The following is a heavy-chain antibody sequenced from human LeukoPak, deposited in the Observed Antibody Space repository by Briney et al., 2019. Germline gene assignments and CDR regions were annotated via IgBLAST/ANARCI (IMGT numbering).Heavy chain of an antibody. J-gene: IGHJ4*02. Sequence: ASVKVSCKASGYTFTDYYMHWVQQAPGKGLEWMGLVDPEDGETIYAEKFQGRVTITADTSTDTAYMELSSLRSEDTAVYYCATLGYDILTGPKSYDYWGQGTLVTVSS. CDR1: GYTFTDYY. CDR3: ATLGYDILTGPKSYDY. D-gene: IGHD3-9*01. CDR2: VDPEDGET. V-gene: IGHV1-69-2*01.